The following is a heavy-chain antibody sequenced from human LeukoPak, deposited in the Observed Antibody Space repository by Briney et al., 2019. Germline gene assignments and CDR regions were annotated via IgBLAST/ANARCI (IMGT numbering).Heavy chain of an antibody. D-gene: IGHD4-17*01. CDR2: IIPIFGTA. J-gene: IGHJ3*02. CDR1: GGTFSSYA. Sequence: ASVTVSCKASGGTFSSYAISWVRQAPGQGLEWMGGIIPIFGTANYAQKFQGRVTITADESTSTAYMELSSLRSEDTAVYYCARDHYGDYIIQRPDAFDIWGQGTMVTVSS. V-gene: IGHV1-69*13. CDR3: ARDHYGDYIIQRPDAFDI.